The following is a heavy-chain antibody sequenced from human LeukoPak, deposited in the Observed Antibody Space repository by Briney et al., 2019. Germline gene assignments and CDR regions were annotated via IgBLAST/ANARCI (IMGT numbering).Heavy chain of an antibody. CDR1: GGSISSYY. D-gene: IGHD3-10*01. J-gene: IGHJ4*02. V-gene: IGHV4-59*01. Sequence: SETLSLTCTVSGGSISSYYWSWIRQPPGKGLEWIGYIYYSGSTNYNPSLKSRVTISVDTSKNQFSLKLSSVTAADTAVYYCARGGPRGEFSGSYDYWGQGTLVTVSS. CDR3: ARGGPRGEFSGSYDY. CDR2: IYYSGST.